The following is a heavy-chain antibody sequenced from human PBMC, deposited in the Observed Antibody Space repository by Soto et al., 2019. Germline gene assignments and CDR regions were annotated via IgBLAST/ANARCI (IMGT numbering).Heavy chain of an antibody. V-gene: IGHV3-64*01. D-gene: IGHD2-2*01. CDR3: ARDIPAVVISCMDI. CDR1: GFTFSTYA. CDR2: ISSNGGST. J-gene: IGHJ6*03. Sequence: GGSLRLSCAASGFTFSTYAMHWVRQAPGRGLEYVSAISSNGGSTYYANSVKGRFTISRDNSKNTMYLQMGSLRAEDMAVYYSARDIPAVVISCMDIWGKGTTVTVSS.